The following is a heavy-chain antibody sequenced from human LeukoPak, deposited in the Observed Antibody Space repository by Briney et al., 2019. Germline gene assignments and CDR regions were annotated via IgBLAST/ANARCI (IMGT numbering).Heavy chain of an antibody. CDR3: ARDYGRSRDYGMDV. V-gene: IGHV3-33*01. Sequence: GGSLRLSCAASGFIFKDTGMHWVRQAPGKGPEWLTIIWYDGSTKYYADSVKGRFTISRDNAKNTLYLQMNSLRAEDTAMYYCARDYGRSRDYGMDVWGQGTTVTVSS. J-gene: IGHJ6*02. D-gene: IGHD3-10*01. CDR2: IWYDGSTK. CDR1: GFIFKDTG.